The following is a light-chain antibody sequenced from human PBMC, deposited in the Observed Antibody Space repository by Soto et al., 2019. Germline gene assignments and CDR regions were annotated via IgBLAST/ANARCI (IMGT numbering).Light chain of an antibody. V-gene: IGKV2-28*01. CDR1: QSLLHSNGNKD. CDR2: LGS. Sequence: DIVMTQSPLSLPVTPGEPASISCRSSQSLLHSNGNKDLDWYLQKPGQSPHLLIYLGSNRASGVPDRFSGSGSGTDFTLKISRVEAEDVGVYYCMQVLQTPPTFGQGTKLEIK. J-gene: IGKJ2*01. CDR3: MQVLQTPPT.